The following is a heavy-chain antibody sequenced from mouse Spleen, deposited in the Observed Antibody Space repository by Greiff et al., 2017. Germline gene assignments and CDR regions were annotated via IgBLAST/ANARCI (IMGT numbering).Heavy chain of an antibody. V-gene: IGHV1-62-2*01. CDR3: ARHGGYYYDGSYWYFDV. Sequence: QVQLQQSGAELVKPGASVKLSCKASGYTFTEYTIHWVKQRSGQGLEWIGWFYPGSGSIKYNEKFKDKATLTADKSSSTVYMELSRLTSEDSAVYFCARHGGYYYDGSYWYFDVWGAGTTVTVSS. J-gene: IGHJ1*01. D-gene: IGHD1-1*01. CDR1: GYTFTEYT. CDR2: FYPGSGSI.